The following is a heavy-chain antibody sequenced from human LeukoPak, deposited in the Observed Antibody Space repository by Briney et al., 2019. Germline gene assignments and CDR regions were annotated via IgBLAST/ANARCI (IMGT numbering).Heavy chain of an antibody. CDR3: ARHVAVAVKYDY. D-gene: IGHD6-19*01. CDR1: GDSITSRTSC. CDR2: MYHTGGT. V-gene: IGHV4-39*01. J-gene: IGHJ4*02. Sequence: SETLSLTCTVSGDSITSRTSCWSWIRQSPTNGLQWITCMYHTGGTFYSPSLRSRVVISLDASKNQFSLKLNSVTAADTAVYYCARHVAVAVKYDYWGQGIPVIVSS.